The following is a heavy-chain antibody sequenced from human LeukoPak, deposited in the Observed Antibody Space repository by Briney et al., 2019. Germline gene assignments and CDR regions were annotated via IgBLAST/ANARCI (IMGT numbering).Heavy chain of an antibody. Sequence: GASVKVSCKASGGSFSNFAFNWVRQAPGQRLEWMGRISPLFGKPNYAPNFQGRVTITADKSTGTAYVEMSSLRIEDTAVYFCATRIHDILTAYDWGQGTLVTVSS. CDR2: ISPLFGKP. CDR3: ATRIHDILTAYD. CDR1: GGSFSNFA. D-gene: IGHD3-9*01. V-gene: IGHV1-69*04. J-gene: IGHJ4*02.